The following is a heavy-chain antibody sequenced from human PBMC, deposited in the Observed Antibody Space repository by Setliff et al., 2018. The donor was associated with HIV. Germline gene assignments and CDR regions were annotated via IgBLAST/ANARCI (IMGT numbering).Heavy chain of an antibody. CDR3: AREGGQGYSGSGSFYHRNFDL. D-gene: IGHD3-10*01. V-gene: IGHV4-34*01. J-gene: IGHJ2*01. CDR2: INQSGKT. CDR1: GGSLSGYY. Sequence: PSETLSLTCAVSGGSLSGYYWSWVRQSPGRGLEWIGEINQSGKTNFNPSLKSRLIISVDTSKSQFSLKLTSVTAADTALYYCAREGGQGYSGSGSFYHRNFDLWGRGTLVTVSS.